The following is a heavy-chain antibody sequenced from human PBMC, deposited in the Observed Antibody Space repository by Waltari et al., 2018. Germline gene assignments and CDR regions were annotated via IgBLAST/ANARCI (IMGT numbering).Heavy chain of an antibody. CDR3: AREVGYCSSTSCYYYYYGMDV. J-gene: IGHJ6*02. V-gene: IGHV3-33*08. Sequence: VQLLESGGGLVQPGGSLRLSCAASGFTFSSYAMSWVRQAPGKGLEWVAVIWYDGSNKYYADSVKGRFTISRDNSKNTLYLQMNSLRAEDTAVYYCAREVGYCSSTSCYYYYYGMDVWGQGTTVTVSS. CDR1: GFTFSSYA. CDR2: IWYDGSNK. D-gene: IGHD2-2*03.